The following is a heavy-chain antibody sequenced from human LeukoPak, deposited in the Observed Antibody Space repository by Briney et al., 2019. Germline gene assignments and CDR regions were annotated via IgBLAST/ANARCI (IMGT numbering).Heavy chain of an antibody. Sequence: SQTLSLTCAISGDSVSSNSAAWNWIRQPPSRGLEWLGRTYYRSKWYNDYAVSVKSRITINPDTSKNQFSLQLNSVTPEDTAVYYCARGTIGTYNWFDPWGQGTLVTVSS. CDR2: TYYRSKWYN. J-gene: IGHJ5*02. CDR1: GDSVSSNSAA. V-gene: IGHV6-1*01. CDR3: ARGTIGTYNWFDP. D-gene: IGHD1-14*01.